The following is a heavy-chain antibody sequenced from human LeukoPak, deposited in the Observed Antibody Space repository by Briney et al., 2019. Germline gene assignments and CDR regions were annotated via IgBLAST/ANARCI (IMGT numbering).Heavy chain of an antibody. V-gene: IGHV3-53*01. CDR3: ASAREYCGSAECYVYFQH. J-gene: IGHJ1*01. CDR1: GVTVGTNS. D-gene: IGHD2-2*01. Sequence: GGSLRLSCAASGVTVGTNSMSWARQSPGKGLEWVSVIYSGGSTYNADSVNGRFTVSRDNSRNTLFLQMNNLRAEDTALYFCASAREYCGSAECYVYFQHWGQGTLVTVSS. CDR2: IYSGGST.